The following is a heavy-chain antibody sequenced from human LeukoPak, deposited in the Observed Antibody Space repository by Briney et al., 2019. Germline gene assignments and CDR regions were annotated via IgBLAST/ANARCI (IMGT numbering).Heavy chain of an antibody. Sequence: PSETLSLTCTVSGYSISNNYYWGWIRQPPGKGLEWIGCSYHSGSTYYNPSLKSRVTISLDTSKNQFSLKLSSVTAADTAVYYCASTPGYYDILTGYETDAFDIWGQGTMVTVSS. CDR2: SYHSGST. V-gene: IGHV4-38-2*02. D-gene: IGHD3-9*01. CDR3: ASTPGYYDILTGYETDAFDI. CDR1: GYSISNNYY. J-gene: IGHJ3*02.